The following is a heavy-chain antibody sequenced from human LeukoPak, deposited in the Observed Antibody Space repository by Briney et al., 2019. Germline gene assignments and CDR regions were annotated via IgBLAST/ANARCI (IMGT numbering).Heavy chain of an antibody. D-gene: IGHD3-22*01. J-gene: IGHJ4*02. CDR1: GGSISSYY. CDR3: ARDGATYYYDSSGYYTPFDY. V-gene: IGHV4-59*12. Sequence: PSETLSLTCTVSGGSISSYYWSWIRQPPGKGLEWIGYIYYSGSTNYNPSLKSRVTISVDTSKNQFSLKLSSVTAADTAVYYCARDGATYYYDSSGYYTPFDYWGQGTLVTVSS. CDR2: IYYSGST.